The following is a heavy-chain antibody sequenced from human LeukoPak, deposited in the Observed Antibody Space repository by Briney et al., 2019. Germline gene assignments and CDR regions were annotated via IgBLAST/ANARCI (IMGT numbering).Heavy chain of an antibody. CDR1: GFTFSSYW. CDR2: IKQDGSEK. Sequence: PGGSLRLSCAASGFTFSSYWMSWVRQAPGKGLEWVANIKQDGSEKYYVDSVKGRFTISRDNAKNSLYLQMNSLRAEDTAVYYCARAFGYSSSWYVGLIDYWGQGTLVTVSS. D-gene: IGHD6-13*01. V-gene: IGHV3-7*01. J-gene: IGHJ4*02. CDR3: ARAFGYSSSWYVGLIDY.